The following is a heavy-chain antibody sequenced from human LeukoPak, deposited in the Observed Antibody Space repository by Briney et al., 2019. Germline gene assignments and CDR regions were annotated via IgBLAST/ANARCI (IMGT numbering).Heavy chain of an antibody. CDR1: GFTFSSYW. D-gene: IGHD2-15*01. Sequence: GGSLKLSCAASGFTFSSYWMHWVRHAPGKGLVWVSRINSDGSSTSYADSVKGRFTISRDNAKNTLYLQMNSLRAEDTAVYYCARVPGGNSYYYYMDVWGKGTTVTVSS. CDR2: INSDGSST. J-gene: IGHJ6*03. V-gene: IGHV3-74*01. CDR3: ARVPGGNSYYYYMDV.